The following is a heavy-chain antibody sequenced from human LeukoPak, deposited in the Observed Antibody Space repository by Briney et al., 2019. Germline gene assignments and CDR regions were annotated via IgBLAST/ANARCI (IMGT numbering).Heavy chain of an antibody. D-gene: IGHD6-19*01. CDR2: IYTSGST. Sequence: PSQTLSLTCTVSGGSISSGSYYWSWIRQPAGKGLEWIGRIYTSGSTNYNPSLKRRVTITLGTSKNQFSLKLSSVTAADTAVYYCARDSVAVAGNDYWGQGTLVTVSS. V-gene: IGHV4-61*02. J-gene: IGHJ4*02. CDR1: GGSISSGSYY. CDR3: ARDSVAVAGNDY.